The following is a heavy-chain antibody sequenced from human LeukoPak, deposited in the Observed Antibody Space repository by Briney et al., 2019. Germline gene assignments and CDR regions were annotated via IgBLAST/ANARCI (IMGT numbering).Heavy chain of an antibody. J-gene: IGHJ4*02. D-gene: IGHD5-12*01. Sequence: PSETLSLTCTVSGGSISSSSYYWGWIRQPPGKGLEWIGSIYYSGSTYYNPSLKSRVTISVDTSKNQFSLKLSSVTAADTAVYYCTRDSSWYDWFYDYWGQGTLVTVSS. CDR1: GGSISSSSYY. CDR3: TRDSSWYDWFYDY. CDR2: IYYSGST. V-gene: IGHV4-39*07.